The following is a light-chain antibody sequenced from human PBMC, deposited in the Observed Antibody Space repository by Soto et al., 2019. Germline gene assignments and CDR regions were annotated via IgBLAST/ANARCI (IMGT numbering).Light chain of an antibody. J-gene: IGKJ4*01. Sequence: EIVLTQSPATLSLSPGERATLSCMASQSVSSYLAWYQQKPGQAPRLLIYDASNRATGIPARFSGSGSGTDFTLTISSLEPEDFAVYYCHQRSNWPPLTFGGGTKVEIK. CDR2: DAS. CDR1: QSVSSY. CDR3: HQRSNWPPLT. V-gene: IGKV3-11*01.